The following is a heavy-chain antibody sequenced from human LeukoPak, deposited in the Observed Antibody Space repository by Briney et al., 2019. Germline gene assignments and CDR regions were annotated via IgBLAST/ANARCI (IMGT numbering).Heavy chain of an antibody. J-gene: IGHJ4*02. CDR2: ISGSGGST. V-gene: IGHV3-23*01. CDR1: GFTFSSYA. D-gene: IGHD3-3*01. Sequence: GGSLRLSCAASGFTFSSYAMSWVRQAPGKGLEWVSAISGSGGSTYYADSVKGRFTISRDNSKNTLYLQMNSLRAEDTAVYYCATALEGNYDFWSGYYSPDYWGQGTLVTVSS. CDR3: ATALEGNYDFWSGYYSPDY.